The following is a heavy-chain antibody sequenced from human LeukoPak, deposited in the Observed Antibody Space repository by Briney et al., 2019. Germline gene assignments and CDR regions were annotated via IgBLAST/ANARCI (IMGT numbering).Heavy chain of an antibody. CDR2: ISWNSGSI. D-gene: IGHD3-10*01. J-gene: IGHJ4*02. Sequence: GRSLRPSCAASGFTFDDYAMHWVRQAPGKGLEWVSGISWNSGSIGYADSVKGRFTISRDNAKNSLYLQMNSLRAEDTAVYYCAREFGYHFDYWGQGTLVTVSS. V-gene: IGHV3-9*01. CDR1: GFTFDDYA. CDR3: AREFGYHFDY.